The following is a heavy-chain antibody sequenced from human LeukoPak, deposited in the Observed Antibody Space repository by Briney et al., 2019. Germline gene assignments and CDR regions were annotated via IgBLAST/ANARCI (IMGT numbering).Heavy chain of an antibody. V-gene: IGHV3-23*01. CDR1: GFPVSSYA. Sequence: GGSLRLFGVATGFPVSSYAMTSVRQAPGKGLGWVSSISGDGATTYPADSVKGRFTISRDSAKDTVSLDISILAVGATAGFYCALSFRPFNIAPWFLRFDSWGPGTLVTVSS. J-gene: IGHJ4*02. CDR3: ALSFRPFNIAPWFLRFDS. CDR2: ISGDGATT. D-gene: IGHD3-10*01.